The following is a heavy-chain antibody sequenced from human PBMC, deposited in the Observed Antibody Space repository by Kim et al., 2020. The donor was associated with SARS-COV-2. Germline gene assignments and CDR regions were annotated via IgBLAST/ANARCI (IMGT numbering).Heavy chain of an antibody. V-gene: IGHV3-9*01. CDR2: ISWNSGSI. Sequence: GGSLRLSCAASGFTFDDYAMHWVRQAPGKGLEWVSGISWNSGSIGYADSVKGRFTISRDNAKNSLYLQMNSLRAEDTALYYCAKGVYYDSSGYYFLRVRYYYGMDVWGQGTTVTVSS. J-gene: IGHJ6*02. CDR1: GFTFDDYA. D-gene: IGHD3-22*01. CDR3: AKGVYYDSSGYYFLRVRYYYGMDV.